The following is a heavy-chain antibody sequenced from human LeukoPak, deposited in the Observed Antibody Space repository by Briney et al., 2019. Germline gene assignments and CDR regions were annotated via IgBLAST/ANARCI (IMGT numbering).Heavy chain of an antibody. D-gene: IGHD3-9*01. V-gene: IGHV3-7*01. CDR1: GFVYSAFW. CDR2: IKQDGGEK. CDR3: ARGYDIFDY. J-gene: IGHJ4*02. Sequence: GGSLRPSCAASGFVYSAFWMSWVRQAPGKGLEWVANIKQDGGEKYYEDSVKGRSTISRDNAKNSLYLQMNSLRAEDTAVYYCARGYDIFDYWGQGTLVTVSS.